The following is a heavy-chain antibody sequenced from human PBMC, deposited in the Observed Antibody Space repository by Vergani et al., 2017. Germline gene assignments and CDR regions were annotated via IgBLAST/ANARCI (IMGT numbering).Heavy chain of an antibody. Sequence: QLQLQESGPGLVKPSETLSLTCTVSGGSISSSSYYWGWIRQPPGKGLEWIGSIYYSGSTYYNPSLKRRVPISVDTSKNQFSLTLSPVTAADTAVYYCARLIAAAGYEFDYWGQGTLVTVSS. CDR2: IYYSGST. V-gene: IGHV4-39*01. CDR1: GGSISSSSYY. CDR3: ARLIAAAGYEFDY. D-gene: IGHD6-13*01. J-gene: IGHJ4*02.